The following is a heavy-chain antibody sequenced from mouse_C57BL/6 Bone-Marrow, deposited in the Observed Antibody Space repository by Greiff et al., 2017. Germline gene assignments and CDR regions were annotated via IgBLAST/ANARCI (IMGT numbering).Heavy chain of an antibody. CDR3: TSPSYYYGYAMDY. CDR2: IYPGNSDT. V-gene: IGHV1-5*01. Sequence: ELQLQQSGTVLARPGASVKMSCKTSGYTFTSYWMHWVKQRPGQGLEWIGAIYPGNSDTSYNQKFKGKAKLTAVPSASTAYMELSSLTNEDSAVYYCTSPSYYYGYAMDYWGQGTSVTVSS. CDR1: GYTFTSYW. J-gene: IGHJ4*01. D-gene: IGHD1-1*01.